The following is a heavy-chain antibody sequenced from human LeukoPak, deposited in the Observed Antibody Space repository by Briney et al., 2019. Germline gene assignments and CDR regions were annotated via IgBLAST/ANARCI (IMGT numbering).Heavy chain of an antibody. V-gene: IGHV4-59*01. CDR2: IYYSGSN. D-gene: IGHD6-19*01. J-gene: IGHJ4*02. Sequence: SETLSLTCTVSGASISSFYWSWVRQPPGKGLEWIGYIYYSGSNNYNPPLKSRVTISVDTSKYQFSLKLSSVTAADTAVYYCPGAKGIAVAGSRFDYWGQGTLVTVSS. CDR1: GASISSFY. CDR3: PGAKGIAVAGSRFDY.